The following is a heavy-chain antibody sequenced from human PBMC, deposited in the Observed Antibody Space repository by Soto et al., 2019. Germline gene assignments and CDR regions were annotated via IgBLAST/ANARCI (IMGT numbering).Heavy chain of an antibody. CDR1: GYTFTIYY. CDR3: ARDRTNVVVVAATFYFDL. V-gene: IGHV1-46*03. J-gene: IGHJ2*01. D-gene: IGHD2-15*01. Sequence: ASVNVSCKASGYTFTIYYMHWVRQAPGQGLEWMGIINPSGGSTSYAQKFQGRVTMTRDTSTSTVYMELSSLRSEDTAVYYCARDRTNVVVVAATFYFDLWGRGTLVTVSS. CDR2: INPSGGST.